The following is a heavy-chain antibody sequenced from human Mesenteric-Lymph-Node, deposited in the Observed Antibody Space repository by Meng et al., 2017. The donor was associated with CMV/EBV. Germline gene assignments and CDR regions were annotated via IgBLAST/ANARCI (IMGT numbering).Heavy chain of an antibody. J-gene: IGHJ4*02. CDR3: VRDGDPI. Sequence: ESLKISCTVSGYSISSGYYWGWIRQPPGKGLEWIGSIYHSGSTYYDPSLKSRVTISVDTSKNQFSLKLSSVTAADTAVYYCVRDGDPIWGQGTLVTVSS. CDR2: IYHSGST. V-gene: IGHV4-38-2*02. D-gene: IGHD7-27*01. CDR1: GYSISSGYY.